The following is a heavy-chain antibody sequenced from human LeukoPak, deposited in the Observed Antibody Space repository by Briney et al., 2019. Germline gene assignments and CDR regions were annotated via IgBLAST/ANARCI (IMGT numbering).Heavy chain of an antibody. CDR1: GFTFSFYS. V-gene: IGHV3-21*01. CDR3: AREFGGSASGAGY. J-gene: IGHJ4*02. Sequence: GGSLRLSCAASGFTFSFYSMNWVRQAPGEGLEWVSSMSVSGLIYYADSVKGRFTVSRDNAKNSLYLQMNSLRAEDTAVYYCAREFGGSASGAGYWGQGTLVTVSS. D-gene: IGHD3-10*01. CDR2: MSVSGLI.